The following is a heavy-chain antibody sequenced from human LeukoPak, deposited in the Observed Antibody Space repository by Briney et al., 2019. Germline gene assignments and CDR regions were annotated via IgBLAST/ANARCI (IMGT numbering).Heavy chain of an antibody. D-gene: IGHD2-15*01. CDR1: GGSISSNY. J-gene: IGHJ4*02. V-gene: IGHV4-59*01. CDR2: IYYSGST. Sequence: PSETLSLTCTVSGGSISSNYWSWIRQPPGKGLEWIGSIYYSGSTYYNPSLKSRVTISVDTSKNQFSLKLSSVTAADTAVYYCARSPRSTVSSGGSGTFDYWGQGTLVTVSS. CDR3: ARSPRSTVSSGGSGTFDY.